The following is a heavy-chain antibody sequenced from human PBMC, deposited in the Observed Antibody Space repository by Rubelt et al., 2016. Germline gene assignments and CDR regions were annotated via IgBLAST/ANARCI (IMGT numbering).Heavy chain of an antibody. Sequence: EVQLVESGGGLVQPGGSLRLSCAASGFTFSSYAMSWVRQAPGKGLEWVSAISGSGGSTYYADSVKCRFTMSRDNSKNTLYLQMNSLRAEDTAVYYCAKAQEIVVVPAAIKRGGDDYWGQGTLVTVSS. D-gene: IGHD2-2*01. J-gene: IGHJ4*02. CDR3: AKAQEIVVVPAAIKRGGDDY. CDR1: GFTFSSYA. CDR2: ISGSGGST. V-gene: IGHV3-23*04.